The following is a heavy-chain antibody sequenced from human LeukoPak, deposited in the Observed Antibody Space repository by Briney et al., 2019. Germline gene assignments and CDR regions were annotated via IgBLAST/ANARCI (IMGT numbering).Heavy chain of an antibody. J-gene: IGHJ3*02. V-gene: IGHV1-18*01. Sequence: ASVKVSCKASGYTLTSYGISWVRQAPGQGLEWMGWISAYNGNTNYAQKLQGRVTMTTDTSTSTAYMELRSLRSDDTAVYYCARWGAAHSTEIDAFDIWGQGTMVTVSS. D-gene: IGHD2-21*02. CDR1: GYTLTSYG. CDR2: ISAYNGNT. CDR3: ARWGAAHSTEIDAFDI.